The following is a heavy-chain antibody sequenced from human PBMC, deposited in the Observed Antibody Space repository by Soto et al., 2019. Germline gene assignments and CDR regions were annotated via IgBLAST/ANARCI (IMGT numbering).Heavy chain of an antibody. V-gene: IGHV4-59*01. Sequence: QVRLQESGPGLVKPSETLSLTYTVSGDSISSNQWGWIRQAPGKGLEWIGYVAHSGGTNYNPSLQSRLTVSKDMSRNQFSLTLSSVTAADTAVYYCARDRLGSLDYWGQGTLVTVSS. D-gene: IGHD1-26*01. CDR2: VAHSGGT. CDR1: GDSISSNQ. CDR3: ARDRLGSLDY. J-gene: IGHJ4*02.